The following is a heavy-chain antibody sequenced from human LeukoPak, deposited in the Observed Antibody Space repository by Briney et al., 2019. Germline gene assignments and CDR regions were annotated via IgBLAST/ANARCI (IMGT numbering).Heavy chain of an antibody. D-gene: IGHD3-22*01. J-gene: IGHJ4*02. Sequence: PGGSLRLSCAVSGFTFSNYGMHWVRQAPGKGLEWVAVISYDGSNKYYADSVKGRFTISRDNSKNTLYLQMNSLRAEDTAVYYCAKEAFDSSGSSDYWGPGTLVTVSS. CDR2: ISYDGSNK. V-gene: IGHV3-30*18. CDR3: AKEAFDSSGSSDY. CDR1: GFTFSNYG.